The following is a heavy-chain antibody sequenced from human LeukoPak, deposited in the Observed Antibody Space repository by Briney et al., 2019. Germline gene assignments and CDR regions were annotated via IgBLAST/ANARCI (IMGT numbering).Heavy chain of an antibody. CDR2: IRSKAYGGTT. Sequence: GGSLRLACTAYGFTFGVFCMSWVRQDPGKGMEWVGFIRSKAYGGTTEYAATVEGRFTISRDDSKSIAYLQMNSLKTEDTAVYYCTQRATTINYWGQGTLVTVSS. J-gene: IGHJ4*02. CDR3: TQRATTINY. CDR1: GFTFGVFC. D-gene: IGHD1-26*01. V-gene: IGHV3-49*04.